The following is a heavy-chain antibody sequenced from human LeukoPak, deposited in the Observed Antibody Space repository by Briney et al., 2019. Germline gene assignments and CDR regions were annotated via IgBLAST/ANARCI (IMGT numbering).Heavy chain of an antibody. D-gene: IGHD3-22*01. J-gene: IGHJ4*02. V-gene: IGHV3-21*06. CDR2: INTVASYI. CDR3: ARLRRNSDKSGFYYYYDY. Sequence: GGSLRLSCAASGLTFSSFSFNWVRQGPGKGLEWVSSINTVASYIYYADSVRGRFTISRDNAKNSLYLQMNSLRAEDTGVYYCARLRRNSDKSGFYYYYDYWGQGTLVTVSS. CDR1: GLTFSSFS.